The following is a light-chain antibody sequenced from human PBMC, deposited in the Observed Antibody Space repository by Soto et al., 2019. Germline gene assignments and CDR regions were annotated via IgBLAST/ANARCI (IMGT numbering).Light chain of an antibody. CDR1: QSVSSY. V-gene: IGKV3-11*01. J-gene: IGKJ4*01. CDR2: DAS. CDR3: QQRRNWPPLT. Sequence: EIVLTQSPATLSLSPGERATLSCRASQSVSSYLAWYQQKPGQAPRLLIYDASNRASGIPARFSGSGSGTDFTLTISSLEPGDFAVYYCQQRRNWPPLTFGGGTKVDIK.